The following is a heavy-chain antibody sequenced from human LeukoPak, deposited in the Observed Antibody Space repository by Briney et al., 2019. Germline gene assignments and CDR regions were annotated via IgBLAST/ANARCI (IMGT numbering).Heavy chain of an antibody. CDR1: GGSFSGYY. CDR3: ARSVVVVPAAHYYYGMDV. Sequence: PSETLSLTCAAYGGSFSGYYWSWIRQPPGKGLEWIGEINHSGSTNYNPSLKSRVTISVDTSKNQFSLKLSSVTAADTAVYYCARSVVVVPAAHYYYGMDVWGQGTTVTVSS. D-gene: IGHD2-2*01. CDR2: INHSGST. J-gene: IGHJ6*02. V-gene: IGHV4-34*01.